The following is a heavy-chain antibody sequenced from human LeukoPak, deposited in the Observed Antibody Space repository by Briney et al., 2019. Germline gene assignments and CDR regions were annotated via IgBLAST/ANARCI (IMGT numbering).Heavy chain of an antibody. V-gene: IGHV3-11*05. J-gene: IGHJ2*01. Sequence: GESLKISCTASGFSFSDYYMSWIRQAPGRGLEWISYISSSSSHIKYADSVTGRFTTSRDNAERSVHLQMNRLRAEDTAVYYCARGSGYFDPWGRGTLDTV. CDR2: ISSSSSHI. CDR3: ARGSGYFDP. CDR1: GFSFSDYY.